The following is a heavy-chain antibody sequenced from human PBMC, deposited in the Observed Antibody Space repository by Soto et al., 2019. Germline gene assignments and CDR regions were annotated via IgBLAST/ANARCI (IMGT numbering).Heavy chain of an antibody. D-gene: IGHD6-19*01. J-gene: IGHJ5*02. CDR3: AGMPYTSGLSFDP. V-gene: IGHV4-30-2*01. Sequence: SGTLSLTCSFSGDSSSSSTYSWGWIRQPPGKALEWVGFIYRSGVTSYNPSLKSRVSISLGTSNNQCSLKLRSVTAADTAVYYCAGMPYTSGLSFDPWCPGTLVTVS. CDR2: IYRSGVT. CDR1: GDSSSSSTYS.